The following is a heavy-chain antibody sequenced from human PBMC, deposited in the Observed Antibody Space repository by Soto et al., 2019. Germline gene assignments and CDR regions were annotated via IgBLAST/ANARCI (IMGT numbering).Heavy chain of an antibody. D-gene: IGHD3-3*01. CDR3: ARDNRRFLGYPDAFDI. Sequence: ASVKVSCKASGYTFTSYYMHWVRQAPGQGLEWMGIINPSGGSTSYAQKFQGRVTITADESTSTAYMELSSLRSEDTAVYYCARDNRRFLGYPDAFDIWGQGTMVTVSS. V-gene: IGHV1-46*01. CDR1: GYTFTSYY. J-gene: IGHJ3*02. CDR2: INPSGGST.